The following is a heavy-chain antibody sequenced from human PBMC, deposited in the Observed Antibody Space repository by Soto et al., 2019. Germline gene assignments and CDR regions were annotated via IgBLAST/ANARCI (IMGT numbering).Heavy chain of an antibody. CDR2: INHSGST. CDR1: GGSFSGYY. J-gene: IGHJ4*02. Sequence: QVQLQQWGAGLLKPSETLSLTCAVYGGSFSGYYWSWIRQPPGKGLEWIGEINHSGSTNYNPSLKSRVTISVDTSKNQFSLKLSSVTAADTAVYYCARGDRYVSSGIFDYWGQGTLVTVSS. CDR3: ARGDRYVSSGIFDY. D-gene: IGHD3-22*01. V-gene: IGHV4-34*01.